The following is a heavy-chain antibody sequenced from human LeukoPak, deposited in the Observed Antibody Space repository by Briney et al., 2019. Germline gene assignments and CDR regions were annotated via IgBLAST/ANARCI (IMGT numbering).Heavy chain of an antibody. D-gene: IGHD3-22*01. Sequence: PSETLSLTCTVSGGSISSGGYYWSWIRQHPGKGLEWIGYIYYSGSTYYNPSLKSRVTISVDTSKNQLSLKLSSVTAADTAVYYCAREPTYYYDSSGYYGIDYWGQGTLVTVSS. CDR2: IYYSGST. CDR1: GGSISSGGYY. J-gene: IGHJ4*02. V-gene: IGHV4-31*03. CDR3: AREPTYYYDSSGYYGIDY.